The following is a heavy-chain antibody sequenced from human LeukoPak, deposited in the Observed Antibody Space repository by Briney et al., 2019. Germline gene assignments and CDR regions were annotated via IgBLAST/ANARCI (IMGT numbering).Heavy chain of an antibody. V-gene: IGHV1-8*01. CDR2: MNPNSGNT. Sequence: ASVKVSCKASGYTFTSYDINWVRQATGQGLEWMGWMNPNSGNTGYAQKFQGRVTMTWDTSISTAYMELSRLRSDDTAVYYCARDLTYPEGPMDVWGKGTTVTVSS. J-gene: IGHJ6*03. CDR1: GYTFTSYD. CDR3: ARDLTYPEGPMDV. D-gene: IGHD1-14*01.